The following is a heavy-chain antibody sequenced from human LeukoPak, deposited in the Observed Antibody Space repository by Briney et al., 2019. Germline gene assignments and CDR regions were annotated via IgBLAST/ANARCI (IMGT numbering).Heavy chain of an antibody. Sequence: SETLSLTCTVSGGSNSRSSNYWGWIRQSPGKGLEWIGIIYYSGSTYYNPSLKSRVTISIDTSKNHFSLKLSSVTAADRAVYYCATTTIRLGYWGQGTLVTVSS. V-gene: IGHV4-39*07. D-gene: IGHD1-1*01. J-gene: IGHJ4*02. CDR1: GGSNSRSSNY. CDR3: ATTTIRLGY. CDR2: IYYSGST.